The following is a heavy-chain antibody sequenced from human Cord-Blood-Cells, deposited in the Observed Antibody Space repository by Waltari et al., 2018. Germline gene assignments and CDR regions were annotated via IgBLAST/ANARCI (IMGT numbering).Heavy chain of an antibody. CDR3: ARVRGHFDL. V-gene: IGHV4-34*01. CDR2: INHSGST. CDR1: GGSFSGYY. Sequence: QVQLQPWGAGLLKPSETLSLTCAVYGGSFSGYYWSWIRQPPGKGLEWIGEINHSGSTNYNPSLKSRVTISVDTSKSQFSLKLSSVTAADTAVYYCARVRGHFDLWGRGTLVTVSS. J-gene: IGHJ2*01. D-gene: IGHD3-10*01.